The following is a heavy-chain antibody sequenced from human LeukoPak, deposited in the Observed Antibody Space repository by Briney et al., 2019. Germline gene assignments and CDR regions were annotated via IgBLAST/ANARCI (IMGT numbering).Heavy chain of an antibody. J-gene: IGHJ4*02. D-gene: IGHD2/OR15-2a*01. CDR2: ISAYNGNT. CDR1: GYTFTSYG. CDR3: ATSSEGIQYIH. Sequence: ASVKVSCKASGYTFTSYGISWVRQAPGQGLEWMGWISAYNGNTNYAQKFQGRVTMTRDTSISTAYMELSRLRSDDTAVYYCATSSEGIQYIHWGQGTLVTVSS. V-gene: IGHV1-18*04.